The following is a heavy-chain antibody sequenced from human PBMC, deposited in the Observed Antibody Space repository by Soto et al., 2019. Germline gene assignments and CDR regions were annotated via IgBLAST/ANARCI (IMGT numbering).Heavy chain of an antibody. CDR3: ARLYSSSWYYFDY. D-gene: IGHD6-13*01. CDR1: GGSISSYY. CDR2: IYYSGST. J-gene: IGHJ4*02. V-gene: IGHV4-59*08. Sequence: SVTLSLTCTVSGGSISSYYWSWIRQPPGKGLEWIGYIYYSGSTNYNPSLKSRVTISVDTSKNQFSLKLSSVTAADTAVYYCARLYSSSWYYFDYWGQGTLVTVSS.